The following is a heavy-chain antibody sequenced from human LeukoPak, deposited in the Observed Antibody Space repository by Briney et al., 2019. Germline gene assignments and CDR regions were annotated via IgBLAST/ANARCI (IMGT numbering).Heavy chain of an antibody. CDR3: ARENIVVVTAIRDAFDI. V-gene: IGHV3-48*02. CDR2: ISSGSSTI. D-gene: IGHD2-21*02. CDR1: GXTFSSYS. J-gene: IGHJ3*02. Sequence: PGGSLRLSCAASGXTFSSYSMNRVRQAPGKGLEWVSYISSGSSTIYYADSVKGRFTISRDNATNSLCLQMNSLRDEDTAVYYCARENIVVVTAIRDAFDIWGQGTMVTVSS.